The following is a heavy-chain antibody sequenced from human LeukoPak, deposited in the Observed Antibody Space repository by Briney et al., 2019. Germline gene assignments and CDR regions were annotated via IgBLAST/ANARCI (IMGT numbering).Heavy chain of an antibody. CDR3: ARDLQLIFDY. J-gene: IGHJ4*02. V-gene: IGHV3-33*01. CDR2: IWYDGSNK. Sequence: GGSLRLSCAASVFTFSSYCMHWVRQAPGKGLEWVAVIWYDGSNKYYADSVKGRFTISRDNSKNTLYLQMNSLRAEDTAVYYCARDLQLIFDYWGQGTLVPSPQ. D-gene: IGHD5-18*01. CDR1: VFTFSSYC.